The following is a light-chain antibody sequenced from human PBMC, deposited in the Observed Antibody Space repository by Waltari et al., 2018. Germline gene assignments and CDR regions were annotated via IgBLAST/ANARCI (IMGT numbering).Light chain of an antibody. V-gene: IGKV3-20*01. CDR2: GSS. CDR3: QQYGGSPPTYS. CDR1: QSVTSAY. Sequence: EIVLTQFPYTLSLSPGERATLSCRASQSVTSAYLAWFQQTPGQPPRLLIYGSSSRATGTPDRFNGSGSGTDFTLTISRLEPEDFVVYYCQQYGGSPPTYSFGQGTKLEIK. J-gene: IGKJ2*03.